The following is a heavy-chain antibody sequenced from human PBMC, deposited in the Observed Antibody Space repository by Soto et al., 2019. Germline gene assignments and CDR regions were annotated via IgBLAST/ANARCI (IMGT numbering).Heavy chain of an antibody. V-gene: IGHV3-33*01. D-gene: IGHD3-10*01. J-gene: IGHJ4*02. CDR3: ARMGYYYGSGSPGDY. CDR1: GFTFSSYG. Sequence: GGSLRLSCAASGFTFSSYGMHWVRQAPGKGLEWVAVIWYDGSNKYYADSVKGRFTISRDNSKNTLYLQMNSLRAEDTAVYYCARMGYYYGSGSPGDYWGQGTLVTVSS. CDR2: IWYDGSNK.